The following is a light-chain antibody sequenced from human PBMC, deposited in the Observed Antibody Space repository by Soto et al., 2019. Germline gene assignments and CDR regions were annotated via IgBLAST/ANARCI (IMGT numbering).Light chain of an antibody. V-gene: IGKV1-39*01. J-gene: IGKJ1*01. CDR3: QQSYSTPRT. CDR2: TAS. CDR1: QSISSY. Sequence: GDRVTVTCRASQSISSYLNWYQQKPGKAPKLLIYTASSLQSGVPSRFSGSGSGTDFTLTISSLQPEDFATYYCQQSYSTPRTFGQGTKVEIK.